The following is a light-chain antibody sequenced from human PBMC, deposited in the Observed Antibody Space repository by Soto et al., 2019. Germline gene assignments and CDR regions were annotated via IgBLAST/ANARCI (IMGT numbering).Light chain of an antibody. Sequence: EIVLTQSPGTLSLSPGERATLSCRASQSVSSSYLAWYQQKPGQAPRLLIYGASSRATGIPDRFSGSGSGTDFTLTISRLEPEDFAMYYCQQYSSSPRFTFGHGTKVDIK. CDR3: QQYSSSPRFT. CDR1: QSVSSSY. CDR2: GAS. V-gene: IGKV3-20*01. J-gene: IGKJ3*01.